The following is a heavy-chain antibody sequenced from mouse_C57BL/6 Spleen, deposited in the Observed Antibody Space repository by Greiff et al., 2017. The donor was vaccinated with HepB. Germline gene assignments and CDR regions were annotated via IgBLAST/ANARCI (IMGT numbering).Heavy chain of an antibody. J-gene: IGHJ1*03. CDR1: GYSFTGYY. D-gene: IGHD1-1*01. CDR2: IYPYNGVS. V-gene: IGHV1-31*01. Sequence: EVKLVESGPELVKPGASVKISCKASGYSFTGYYMHWVKQSHGNILDWIGYIYPYNGVSSYNQKFKGKATLTVDKSSSTAYMELRSLTSEDSAVYYCARRGVATGDWYFDVWGTGTTVTVSS. CDR3: ARRGVATGDWYFDV.